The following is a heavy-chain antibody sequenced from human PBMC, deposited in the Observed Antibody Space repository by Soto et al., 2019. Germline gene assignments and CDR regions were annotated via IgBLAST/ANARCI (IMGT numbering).Heavy chain of an antibody. CDR2: IWYDGSNQ. D-gene: IGHD4-17*01. V-gene: IGHV3-33*01. CDR3: AREQDGPGSSWFDP. Sequence: QGQLVESGGGMVQPGTSLRLSCAASGFTFRSYAMHWVRQAPGKGLEWVASIWYDGSNQHYAHSVRGRFTISRDNSKNTLVLQMRSLRVDDTAVYYCAREQDGPGSSWFDPWGQGTLVTVSS. CDR1: GFTFRSYA. J-gene: IGHJ5*02.